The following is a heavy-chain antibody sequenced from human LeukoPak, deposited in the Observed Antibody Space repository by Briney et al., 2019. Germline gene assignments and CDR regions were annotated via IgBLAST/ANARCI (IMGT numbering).Heavy chain of an antibody. J-gene: IGHJ5*02. Sequence: GASVKVSCTASGGTFSSYAISWVRQVPGQGLEWMGGIIPIFGTANYAQKFQGRVTITADESTSTAYMELSSLRSEDTAVYYCARTPYDSSGYYYYRWFDPWGQGTLVTVSS. CDR3: ARTPYDSSGYYYYRWFDP. D-gene: IGHD3-22*01. CDR1: GGTFSSYA. CDR2: IIPIFGTA. V-gene: IGHV1-69*13.